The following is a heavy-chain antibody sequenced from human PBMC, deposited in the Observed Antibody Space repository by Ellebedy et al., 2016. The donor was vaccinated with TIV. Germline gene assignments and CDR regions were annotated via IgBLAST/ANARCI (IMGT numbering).Heavy chain of an antibody. CDR3: VVVTANRLV. V-gene: IGHV3-9*01. J-gene: IGHJ4*02. CDR2: ISWNSGSI. D-gene: IGHD2-21*02. CDR1: GFTFDDYA. Sequence: SLKISXAASGFTFDDYAMHWVRQAPGKGLEWVSGISWNSGSIGYADSVKGRFTISGDNSKNTLYLQMNSLRAEDTAVYYAVVVTANRLVWGQGTLVTVSS.